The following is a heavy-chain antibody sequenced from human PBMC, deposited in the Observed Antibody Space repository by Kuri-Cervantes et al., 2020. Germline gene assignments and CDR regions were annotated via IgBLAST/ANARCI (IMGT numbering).Heavy chain of an antibody. D-gene: IGHD2-15*01. CDR2: ISWDGGST. J-gene: IGHJ6*03. CDR1: GFTFDDYA. Sequence: GESLKISCAASGFTFDDYAMHWVRQAPGKGLEWVSLISWDGGSTYYADSVKGRFTISRDNAKNSLYLPTNSLRAEDTAVYYCARVGYCNGDNCPDDYYYMDVWGTGTTVTVSS. CDR3: ARVGYCNGDNCPDDYYYMDV. V-gene: IGHV3-43D*04.